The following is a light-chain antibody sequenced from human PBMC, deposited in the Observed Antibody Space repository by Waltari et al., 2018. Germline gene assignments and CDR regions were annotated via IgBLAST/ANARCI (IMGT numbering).Light chain of an antibody. J-gene: IGKJ2*01. V-gene: IGKV1-5*03. Sequence: DIQMTQSPSTLSASVGDRVPLPCRASQSISSWLAWYQQKPGKAPKLLIYKASSLESGVPSRFSGSGSGTEFTLTISSLQPDDFATYYCQQYNSYSPYTFGQGTKLEIK. CDR3: QQYNSYSPYT. CDR1: QSISSW. CDR2: KAS.